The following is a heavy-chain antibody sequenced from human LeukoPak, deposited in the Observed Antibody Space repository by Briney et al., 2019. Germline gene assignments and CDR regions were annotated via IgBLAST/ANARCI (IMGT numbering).Heavy chain of an antibody. CDR3: ARHPPRYYYRDYYYYMDV. CDR1: GGSFSGYY. J-gene: IGHJ6*03. CDR2: INHSGST. Sequence: SETLSLTCAVYGGSFSGYYWSWIRQPPGKGLEWIGEINHSGSTNYNPSLKSRVTISVDTSKNQFSLKLSYVTAADTAMYYCARHPPRYYYRDYYYYMDVWGKGTTVTISS. D-gene: IGHD3-22*01. V-gene: IGHV4-34*01.